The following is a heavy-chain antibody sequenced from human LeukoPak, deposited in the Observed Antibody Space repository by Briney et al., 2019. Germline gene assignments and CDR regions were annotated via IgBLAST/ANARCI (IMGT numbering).Heavy chain of an antibody. CDR2: IYYSGST. V-gene: IGHV4-59*01. Sequence: PETLSLTCTVSAAPISSYYWSWIRQPPGKGLEWIGYIYYSGSTNYNPSLKSRVAISVDTSKNQVSLRLSSVTAADTAVYYCARGGSLVGTTPHDTFDIWGQGTVVTVS. CDR3: ARGGSLVGTTPHDTFDI. D-gene: IGHD1-26*01. CDR1: AAPISSYY. J-gene: IGHJ3*02.